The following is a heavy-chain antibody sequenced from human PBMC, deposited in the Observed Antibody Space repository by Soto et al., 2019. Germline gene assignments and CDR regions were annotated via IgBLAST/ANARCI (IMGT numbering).Heavy chain of an antibody. V-gene: IGHV4-31*03. CDR3: AAGYSSSSSSPFDY. CDR2: IYYSGST. CDR1: GGSISSGGYY. Sequence: SETLSLTCTVSGGSISSGGYYWSWIRQHPGKGLEWIGYIYYSGSTYYNPSLKSRVTISVDTSKNQFSLKLSSVTAADTAVYYCAAGYSSSSSSPFDYWGQGTLVTVS. D-gene: IGHD6-6*01. J-gene: IGHJ4*02.